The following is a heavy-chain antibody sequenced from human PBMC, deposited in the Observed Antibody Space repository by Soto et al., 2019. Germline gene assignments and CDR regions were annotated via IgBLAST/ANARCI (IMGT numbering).Heavy chain of an antibody. J-gene: IGHJ4*02. D-gene: IGHD1-26*01. CDR1: GFTFSTHYG. Sequence: EVQLLESGGALVQPGGSQRLSCVGYGFTFSTHYGLAGVRQARGKGLEWVSSISGSGDGIAYADSVKGRFTISTDSSKNTLYLQMNNLRADDTAVYFCAKKCRGSCPFDYWGQGTLVTVSS. V-gene: IGHV3-23*01. CDR3: AKKCRGSCPFDY. CDR2: ISGSGDGI.